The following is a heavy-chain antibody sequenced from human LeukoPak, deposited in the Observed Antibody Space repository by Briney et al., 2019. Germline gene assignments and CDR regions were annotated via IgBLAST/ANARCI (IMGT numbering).Heavy chain of an antibody. J-gene: IGHJ4*02. D-gene: IGHD6-6*01. CDR2: ISSGSTYI. V-gene: IGHV3-21*01. Sequence: PGGSLRLSCAASGVTFSRYSMNWVRQAPGKGLEWVSSISSGSTYIYYADSVKGRFTISRDNAKNSLYLQMNSLRAEDTAVYYCARGGPYSSSSGADYWGQGTLVTVSS. CDR3: ARGGPYSSSSGADY. CDR1: GVTFSRYS.